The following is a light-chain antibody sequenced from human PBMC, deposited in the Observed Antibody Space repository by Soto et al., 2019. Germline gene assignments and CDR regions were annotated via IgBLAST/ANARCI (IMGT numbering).Light chain of an antibody. CDR1: QSVRNN. Sequence: EIVMTQSPATLSVSPGERATLSCRASQSVRNNLAWYQQKPGQAPRLLIYGASTRATGIPARFSGSGSGTEFTLTISSLYSEDFAVYYCQQSNNWPPWTFGQGTKVEIK. V-gene: IGKV3-15*01. CDR3: QQSNNWPPWT. J-gene: IGKJ1*01. CDR2: GAS.